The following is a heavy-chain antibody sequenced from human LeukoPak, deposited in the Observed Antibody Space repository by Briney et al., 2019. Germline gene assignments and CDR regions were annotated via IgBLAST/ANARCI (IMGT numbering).Heavy chain of an antibody. V-gene: IGHV4-34*01. D-gene: IGHD3-10*01. CDR1: GGSFSGYY. Sequence: SETLSLTCAVYGGSFSGYYWSWIRQPPGKGLEWIGEINHSGSTNYNPSLKSRVTISVDTSKNQFSLKLSSVTAADTAAYYCARGLTYYYGSGSYLGYWGQGTLVTVSS. CDR3: ARGLTYYYGSGSYLGY. J-gene: IGHJ4*02. CDR2: INHSGST.